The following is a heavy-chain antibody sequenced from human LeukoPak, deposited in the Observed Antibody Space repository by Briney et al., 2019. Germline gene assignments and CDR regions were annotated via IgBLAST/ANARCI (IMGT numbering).Heavy chain of an antibody. Sequence: GGSLRLSCAVSGFTVSSNHMSWVRQAPGKGLEWVANIKQDGSEKYYVDSVKGRFTISRDNAKNSLYLQMNSLRAEDTAVYYCARDGELLWFGETFDYWGQGTLVTVSS. CDR1: GFTVSSNH. CDR2: IKQDGSEK. V-gene: IGHV3-7*01. CDR3: ARDGELLWFGETFDY. J-gene: IGHJ4*02. D-gene: IGHD3-10*01.